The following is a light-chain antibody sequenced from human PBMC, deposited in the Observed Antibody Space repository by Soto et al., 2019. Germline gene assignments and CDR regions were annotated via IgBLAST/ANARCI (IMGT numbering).Light chain of an antibody. CDR2: DVS. J-gene: IGLJ1*01. Sequence: QSALTQPASVSGSPGQSITISCTGTSSDVGDYDFVSWYQQHPGKAPKLVIYDVSNRPSGVSNRFSASKSSNTASLTISGLQAEDEADYYCSSYTSGSTYVFGSGTKVTVL. CDR3: SSYTSGSTYV. CDR1: SSDVGDYDF. V-gene: IGLV2-14*03.